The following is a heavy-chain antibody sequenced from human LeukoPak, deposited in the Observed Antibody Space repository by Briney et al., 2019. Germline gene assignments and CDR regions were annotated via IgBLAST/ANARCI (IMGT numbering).Heavy chain of an antibody. CDR1: GFTFDDYA. CDR3: ARSLTSSGWWYYYGMDV. J-gene: IGHJ6*02. D-gene: IGHD6-19*01. Sequence: GGSLRLSCAASGFTFDDYAMHWVRQAPGKGLEWVSGISWNSGSIGYADSVKGRFTISRDNAKNSLYLQMNSLRAEGTAVYYCARSLTSSGWWYYYGMDVWGQGTTVTVSS. CDR2: ISWNSGSI. V-gene: IGHV3-9*01.